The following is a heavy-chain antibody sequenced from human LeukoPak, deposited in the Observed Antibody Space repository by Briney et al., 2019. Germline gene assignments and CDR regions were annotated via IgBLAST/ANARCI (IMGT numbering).Heavy chain of an antibody. D-gene: IGHD3-10*01. CDR1: GYTFTSYD. Sequence: ASVKVSCKASGYTFTSYDINWVRQATGQGLEWMGWMNPNSGNTGYAQKFQGRVTMTRNTSISTAYMELSSLRSEDTAVYYCARVMVRGVAFDHWGQGTLVTVSS. CDR3: ARVMVRGVAFDH. CDR2: MNPNSGNT. J-gene: IGHJ4*02. V-gene: IGHV1-8*01.